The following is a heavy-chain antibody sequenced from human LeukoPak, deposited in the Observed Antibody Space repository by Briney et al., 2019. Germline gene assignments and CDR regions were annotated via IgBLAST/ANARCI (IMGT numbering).Heavy chain of an antibody. J-gene: IGHJ2*01. CDR1: GGTFSSYA. D-gene: IGHD3-3*01. V-gene: IGHV1-69*13. Sequence: SVKVSCKASGGTFSSYAISWVRQAPGQGLEWMGGIIPIFGTANCAQKFQGRVTITADESTSTAYMELSSLRSEDTAVYYCARGARSIFGVVIYPPXWYFDLWGRGXLXTVSS. CDR2: IIPIFGTA. CDR3: ARGARSIFGVVIYPPXWYFDL.